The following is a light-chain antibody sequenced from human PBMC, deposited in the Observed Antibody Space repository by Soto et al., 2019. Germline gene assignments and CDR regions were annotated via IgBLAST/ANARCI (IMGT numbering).Light chain of an antibody. CDR3: ISYTSSSTVV. CDR1: SSDVGGYNF. J-gene: IGLJ2*01. CDR2: DVS. V-gene: IGLV2-14*01. Sequence: QSVPTQPASVSGSPGQSITISCTGTSSDVGGYNFVSWYQQHPGKAPKLMIYDVSYRPSGVSDRFSGSKSGNTASLIISGLQAEDEADYYCISYTSSSTVVFGGGTKLTVL.